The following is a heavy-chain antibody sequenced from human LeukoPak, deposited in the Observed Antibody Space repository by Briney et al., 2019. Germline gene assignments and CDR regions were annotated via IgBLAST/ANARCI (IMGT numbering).Heavy chain of an antibody. CDR3: ARGPSGWGSLDS. D-gene: IGHD7-27*01. J-gene: IGHJ4*02. V-gene: IGHV3-30*02. CDR1: GFTFSSYG. Sequence: GGSLRLSCAASGFTFSSYGMHWVRQAPGKGLEWVAFIRYDGGNKYYPDSVKGRFTISRDNAKNTLYLQVKSLRAEDTAVYYCARGPSGWGSLDSWGQGTLVTVSS. CDR2: IRYDGGNK.